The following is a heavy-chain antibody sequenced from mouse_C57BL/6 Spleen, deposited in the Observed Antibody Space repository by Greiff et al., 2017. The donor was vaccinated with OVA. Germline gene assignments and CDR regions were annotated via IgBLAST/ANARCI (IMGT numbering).Heavy chain of an antibody. CDR2: IYPGDGDT. Sequence: VKLQQSGPELVKPGASVKISCKASGYAFSSSWMNWVKQRPGKGLEWIGRIYPGDGDTNYNGKFKGKATLTADKSSSTAYMQLSSLTSEDSAVYFCARGITTSYYAMDYWGQGTSVTVSS. V-gene: IGHV1-82*01. D-gene: IGHD1-1*01. CDR3: ARGITTSYYAMDY. CDR1: GYAFSSSW. J-gene: IGHJ4*01.